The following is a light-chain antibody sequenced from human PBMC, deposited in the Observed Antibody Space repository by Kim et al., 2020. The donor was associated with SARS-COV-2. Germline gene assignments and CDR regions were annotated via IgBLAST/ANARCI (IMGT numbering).Light chain of an antibody. CDR2: GRN. V-gene: IGLV3-19*01. J-gene: IGLJ2*01. CDR1: SLRSYY. Sequence: VALGQPVRITCQGHSLRSYYATWYQQKPRQAPLLVIFGRNNRPSGIPDRFSGSTSGNTASLTNSGAQAEDEADFYCQSRDSGGNVVFGGGTQLTVL. CDR3: QSRDSGGNVV.